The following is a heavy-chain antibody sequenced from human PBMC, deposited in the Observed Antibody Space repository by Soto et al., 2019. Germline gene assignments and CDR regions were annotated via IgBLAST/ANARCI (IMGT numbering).Heavy chain of an antibody. D-gene: IGHD4-17*01. Sequence: QVQLVESGGGLVKPGGSLRLSCATSGFIFSDYYMHWIRQAPGKGLEWISYISGNGRIIQYADSAKGRFTISRDNAQNSLYLQMNSLRAEDTALSFCARDFDADSRTDFDYWGQGTLVTVSS. CDR3: ARDFDADSRTDFDY. CDR2: ISGNGRII. J-gene: IGHJ4*02. CDR1: GFIFSDYY. V-gene: IGHV3-11*01.